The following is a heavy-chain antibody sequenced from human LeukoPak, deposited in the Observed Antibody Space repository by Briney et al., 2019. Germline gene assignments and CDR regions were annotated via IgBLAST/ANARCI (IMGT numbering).Heavy chain of an antibody. Sequence: PGRSLRLSRAASGFTFSSYGMHWVRQAPGKGLEWVSGIGSDDRTHYAETVKGRFAISRGMDESTLFLQMNSLRAEDTALYYCVRDLYYWAAMDVWGQGTTVTVS. CDR1: GFTFSSYG. J-gene: IGHJ6*02. CDR2: IGSDDRT. V-gene: IGHV3-NL1*01. D-gene: IGHD3-10*01. CDR3: VRDLYYWAAMDV.